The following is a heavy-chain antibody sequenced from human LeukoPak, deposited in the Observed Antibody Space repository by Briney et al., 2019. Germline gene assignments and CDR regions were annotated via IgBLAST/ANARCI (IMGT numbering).Heavy chain of an antibody. D-gene: IGHD6-6*01. CDR3: AKSIAGGGLGGGRIIDY. V-gene: IGHV3-30*02. CDR2: IRYDGSDE. CDR1: GFTFSNYG. J-gene: IGHJ4*02. Sequence: GGSLRLSCAASGFTFSNYGIHWVRQAPGKGLEWVAFIRYDGSDEYYAESVKGRFTISRDNSKNTLHLQMNSLRDEDRAVYYWAKSIAGGGLGGGRIIDYWGQGTLVTVSS.